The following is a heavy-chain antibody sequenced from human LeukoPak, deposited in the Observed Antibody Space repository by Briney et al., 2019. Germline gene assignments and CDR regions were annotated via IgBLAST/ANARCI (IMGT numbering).Heavy chain of an antibody. Sequence: GESLKISCKASGYKFTNYWIGWVRQMPGKGLEWMTIIYPGDSETRYSPSFQGQVTISADKSISTAYLQWSSLKASDTAMYYCARDYDSSGYSDYWGQGTLVTVSS. CDR3: ARDYDSSGYSDY. D-gene: IGHD3-22*01. V-gene: IGHV5-51*01. CDR2: IYPGDSET. J-gene: IGHJ4*02. CDR1: GYKFTNYW.